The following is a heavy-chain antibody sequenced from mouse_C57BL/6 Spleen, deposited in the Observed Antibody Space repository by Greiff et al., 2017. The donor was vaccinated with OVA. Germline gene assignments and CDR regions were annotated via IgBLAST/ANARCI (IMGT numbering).Heavy chain of an antibody. CDR1: GYTFTSYW. CDR2: IDPSDSET. V-gene: IGHV1-52*01. Sequence: QVQLQQPGAELVRPGSSVKLSCKASGYTFTSYWMHWVKQRPIQGLEWIGNIDPSDSETHYNQKFKDKATLTVDKSSSTAYMQLSSLTSEDSAVYYCARRYYGSSYWYFDVWSTGTTVTVSS. CDR3: ARRYYGSSYWYFDV. D-gene: IGHD1-1*01. J-gene: IGHJ1*03.